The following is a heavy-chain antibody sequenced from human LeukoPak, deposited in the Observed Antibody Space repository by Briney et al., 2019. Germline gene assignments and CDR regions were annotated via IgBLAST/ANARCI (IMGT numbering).Heavy chain of an antibody. V-gene: IGHV4-31*03. CDR3: ARGYYDSSGYYYNGDAFDI. J-gene: IGHJ3*02. CDR2: IYYSGST. Sequence: SQTLSLTCTVSGGSISSGGYSWSWIRQHPGKGLEWIGYIYYSGSTYYNPSLKSRVTISVDTSKNQFSLKLSSVTAADTAVYYCARGYYDSSGYYYNGDAFDIWGQGTMVTVSS. CDR1: GGSISSGGYS. D-gene: IGHD3-22*01.